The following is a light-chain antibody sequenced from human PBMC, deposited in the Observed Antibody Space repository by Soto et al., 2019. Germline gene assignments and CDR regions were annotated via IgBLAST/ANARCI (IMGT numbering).Light chain of an antibody. CDR3: SSYTRSSTHV. CDR2: DVS. CDR1: SSDVGGYNY. Sequence: QSVLTQPASVSGSPGQSITISCTGTSSDVGGYNYVSWYQQHPGKAPKLMIHDVSNRPSGLSNRFSGSKSGNTASLTISGLQAEDEPDSSCSSYTRSSTHVFGTGTKVTIL. V-gene: IGLV2-14*01. J-gene: IGLJ1*01.